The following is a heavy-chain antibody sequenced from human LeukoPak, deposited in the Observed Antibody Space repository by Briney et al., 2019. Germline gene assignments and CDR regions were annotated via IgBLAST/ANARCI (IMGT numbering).Heavy chain of an antibody. CDR3: ARFRAIDY. Sequence: VASVKVSCKASGYAFTSYDINWVRQATGQGLEWMGYMNPNSGNTGSAQKFQGRVTITRNTSISTAYMELSSLRSEDTAVYYCARFRAIDYWGQGTLVTVSS. V-gene: IGHV1-8*01. CDR1: GYAFTSYD. CDR2: MNPNSGNT. J-gene: IGHJ4*02.